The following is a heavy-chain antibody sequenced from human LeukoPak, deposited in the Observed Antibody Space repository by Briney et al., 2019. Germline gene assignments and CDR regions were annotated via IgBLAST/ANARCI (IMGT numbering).Heavy chain of an antibody. CDR2: INHSGST. V-gene: IGHV4-34*01. CDR3: ARVWYYGSGSYYNAHYYYYGMDV. CDR1: GGSFSGYY. D-gene: IGHD3-10*01. Sequence: SETLSLTCAVYGGSFSGYYWSWIRQPPGKGLEWIGEINHSGSTNYNPSLKSRVTISVDTSKNQFSLKLSSVTAADTAVYYCARVWYYGSGSYYNAHYYYYGMDVWGQGTTVTVSS. J-gene: IGHJ6*02.